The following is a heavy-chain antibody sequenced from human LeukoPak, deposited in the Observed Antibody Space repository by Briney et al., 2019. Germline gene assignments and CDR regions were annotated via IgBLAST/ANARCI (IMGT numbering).Heavy chain of an antibody. D-gene: IGHD3-10*01. Sequence: KPSETLSLTCTVSGYSISSGYFWGWIRQPPGKGLECIGTIYHSGSTYYNPSLKSRVTISVDTPKNQFSLKLSSVTAADTAVYYCARARYYYGSGSPYFDYWGQGTLVTVSS. CDR1: GYSISSGYF. CDR3: ARARYYYGSGSPYFDY. J-gene: IGHJ4*02. V-gene: IGHV4-38-2*02. CDR2: IYHSGST.